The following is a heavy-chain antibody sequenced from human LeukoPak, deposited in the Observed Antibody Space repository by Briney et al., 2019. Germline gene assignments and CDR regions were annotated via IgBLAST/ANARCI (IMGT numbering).Heavy chain of an antibody. D-gene: IGHD6-13*01. V-gene: IGHV3-9*01. CDR3: AKRVGYGYGMDV. Sequence: GRSLRLSCAASGFTFDDYAMHWVRQAPGKGLKWVSGISWNSGSIGYADSVKGRFTISRDNSKNTLYLQMNSLRVEDTAEFYCAKRVGYGYGMDVWGQGTTVTVSS. CDR1: GFTFDDYA. CDR2: ISWNSGSI. J-gene: IGHJ6*02.